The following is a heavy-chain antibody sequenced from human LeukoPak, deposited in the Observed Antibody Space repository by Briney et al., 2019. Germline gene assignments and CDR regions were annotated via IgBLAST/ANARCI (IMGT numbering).Heavy chain of an antibody. V-gene: IGHV3-23*01. CDR2: ISGSGGST. D-gene: IGHD1-26*01. Sequence: PGGSLRLSCAASGFTFSSYTMSWVRQAPGKGLEWVSVISGSGGSTYYADSVKGRFTISRDNSKNTLYLQMNSLRAEDTAVYYCAKDSLVGATFFDYWGQGTLVTVSS. J-gene: IGHJ4*02. CDR3: AKDSLVGATFFDY. CDR1: GFTFSSYT.